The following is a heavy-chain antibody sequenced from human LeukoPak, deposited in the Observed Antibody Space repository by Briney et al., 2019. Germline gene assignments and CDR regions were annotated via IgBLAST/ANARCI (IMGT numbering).Heavy chain of an antibody. CDR3: ARKYTYGLD. Sequence: GASLRLSRAASVFTLSSNFLSWVRQAPGQGLEVVSVIYIGGYTYYADSVRDRFTIFRDNSKNTLYLQMNSLRAEDTAMYYCARKYTYGLDWGQGTLVTVSS. J-gene: IGHJ4*02. D-gene: IGHD5-18*01. V-gene: IGHV3-66*01. CDR1: VFTLSSNF. CDR2: IYIGGYT.